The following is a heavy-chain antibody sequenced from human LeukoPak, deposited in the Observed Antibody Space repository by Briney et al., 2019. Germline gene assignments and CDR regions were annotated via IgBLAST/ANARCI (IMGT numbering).Heavy chain of an antibody. D-gene: IGHD2-15*01. CDR1: GFTFSSYW. CDR3: ARGTPRYCSGGSCYRLDY. CDR2: INSDGSST. V-gene: IGHV3-74*01. Sequence: GGSLRLSCAASGFTFSSYWMHWVRQAPGKWLVWVSRINSDGSSTSYADSVKGRFTISRDNAKNTLYLQMNSLRAEDTAVYYCARGTPRYCSGGSCYRLDYWGQGTLVTVSS. J-gene: IGHJ4*02.